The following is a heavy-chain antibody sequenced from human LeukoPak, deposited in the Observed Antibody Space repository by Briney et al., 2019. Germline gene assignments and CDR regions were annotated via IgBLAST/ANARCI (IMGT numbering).Heavy chain of an antibody. Sequence: PSETLSLTCTVSGGSFSSYYWRWIRQPPGKGMEWIGYIYYSGSTNYNPSLKSRVTISVDTSKNQFSLKLSSVTAADTAVYYCARHKCCGDDCHVDYWGQGTLVTVSS. CDR3: ARHKCCGDDCHVDY. CDR2: IYYSGST. CDR1: GGSFSSYY. V-gene: IGHV4-59*08. J-gene: IGHJ4*02. D-gene: IGHD2-21*02.